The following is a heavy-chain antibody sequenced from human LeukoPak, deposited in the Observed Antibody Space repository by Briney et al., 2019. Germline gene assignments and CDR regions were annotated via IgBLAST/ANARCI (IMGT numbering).Heavy chain of an antibody. CDR1: GFTFSTYV. V-gene: IGHV3-23*01. J-gene: IGHJ4*02. Sequence: GGSLRLSYAASGFTFSTYVMSWVRQAPGKGLEWVSGISGSGDNTYYADSVKGRFTISRDNSKNTVYLQMNSLRDEDTAVYYCAKGSGYDTDFDYWGQGTLVSVSS. CDR2: ISGSGDNT. CDR3: AKGSGYDTDFDY. D-gene: IGHD5-12*01.